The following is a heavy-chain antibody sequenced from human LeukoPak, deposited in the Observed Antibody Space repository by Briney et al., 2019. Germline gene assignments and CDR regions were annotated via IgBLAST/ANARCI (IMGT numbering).Heavy chain of an antibody. D-gene: IGHD3-10*01. V-gene: IGHV3-30*03. Sequence: GGSLRLSCAASGFTFSSYGMHWVRQAPGKGLEWVAVISYDGSNKYYADSVKGRFTISRDNAKNSLYLQMNSLRAEDTAVYYCARDKEYYYGSGSSTTYIDYWGQGTLVTVSS. J-gene: IGHJ4*02. CDR3: ARDKEYYYGSGSSTTYIDY. CDR1: GFTFSSYG. CDR2: ISYDGSNK.